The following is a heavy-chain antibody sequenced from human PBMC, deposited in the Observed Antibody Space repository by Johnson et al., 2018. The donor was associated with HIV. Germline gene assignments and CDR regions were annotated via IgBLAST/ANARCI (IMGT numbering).Heavy chain of an antibody. J-gene: IGHJ3*02. D-gene: IGHD6-19*01. Sequence: QEQLVESGRGFIQPGGSLRLSCAASGFTFSSYGMHWVRQAPGKGLEWVAVVWSDGNNRYYADSVKGRFTISRDNAKNSLYLQMNSLRAEDTAVYYCARGVGSGWYLEIGDDAFDIWGQGTMVTVSS. V-gene: IGHV3-33*01. CDR3: ARGVGSGWYLEIGDDAFDI. CDR1: GFTFSSYG. CDR2: VWSDGNNR.